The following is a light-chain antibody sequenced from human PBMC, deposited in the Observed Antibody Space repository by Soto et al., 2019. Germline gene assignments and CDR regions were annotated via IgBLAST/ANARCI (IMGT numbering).Light chain of an antibody. CDR3: CSYAGSYYV. Sequence: QSALTQPRSVSGSPGQSVTISCTGTSSDVGGYNYVSWYQQHPGKAPKLMIYDVDKRPSGVPDRFSGSKSGNTASLTISGLQAEDEAEYYCCSYAGSYYVFGTGTELTVL. J-gene: IGLJ1*01. CDR2: DVD. V-gene: IGLV2-11*01. CDR1: SSDVGGYNY.